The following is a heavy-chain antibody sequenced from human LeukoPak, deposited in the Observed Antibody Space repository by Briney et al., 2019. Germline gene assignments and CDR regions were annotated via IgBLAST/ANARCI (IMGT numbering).Heavy chain of an antibody. Sequence: GGSLRLSCAASGFTFSSYAMSWVRQAPGKGLEWVSAISGSGGSTYYADSVKGRFTISRDNSKNTLYLQMNSLRAEDTAVYYCAKDLRGSVVVTATYFDYWGQGTLVTVSS. CDR1: GFTFSSYA. D-gene: IGHD2-21*02. J-gene: IGHJ4*02. CDR2: ISGSGGST. CDR3: AKDLRGSVVVTATYFDY. V-gene: IGHV3-23*01.